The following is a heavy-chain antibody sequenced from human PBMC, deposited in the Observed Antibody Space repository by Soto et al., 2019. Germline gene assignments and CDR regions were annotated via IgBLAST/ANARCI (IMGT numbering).Heavy chain of an antibody. CDR1: GLTFSSYA. D-gene: IGHD5-12*01. V-gene: IGHV3-64D*06. CDR3: VKTWPERYYYYGMDV. CDR2: ISSNGGST. J-gene: IGHJ6*02. Sequence: GGSLRLSCSASGLTFSSYAMHWVRQAPGKGLEYVSAISSNGGSTYYADSVKGRFTISRDNSKNTLYLQMSSLRAEDTAVYYCVKTWPERYYYYGMDVWGQGTTVTVSS.